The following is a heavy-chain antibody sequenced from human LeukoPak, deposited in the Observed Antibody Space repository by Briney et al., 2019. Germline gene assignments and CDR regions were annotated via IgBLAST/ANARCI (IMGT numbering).Heavy chain of an antibody. J-gene: IGHJ4*02. CDR2: IKQDRSEK. CDR1: GFTFSSYW. CDR3: ARDSGIYDFWSGYSYYFDY. D-gene: IGHD3-3*01. Sequence: PGGSLRLSCAASGFTFSSYWMSWVRQAPGKGLEWVANIKQDRSEKYYVDSVKGRFTISRDNAKNSLYLQMNSLRAEDTAVYYCARDSGIYDFWSGYSYYFDYWGQGTLVTVSS. V-gene: IGHV3-7*01.